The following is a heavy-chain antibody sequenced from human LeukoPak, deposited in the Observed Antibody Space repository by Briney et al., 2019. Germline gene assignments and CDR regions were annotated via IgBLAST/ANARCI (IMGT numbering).Heavy chain of an antibody. CDR3: ARAPWIRVFDY. CDR2: IKRDGSEK. D-gene: IGHD5-18*01. V-gene: IGHV3-7*01. J-gene: IGHJ4*02. CDR1: GFTFSSYW. Sequence: GGSLRLSCAASGFTFSSYWMSWVRQAPGKGLEWVANIKRDGSEKYYVDSVKGRFTISRDNAKNSLYLQMNSLRAEDTAVYYCARAPWIRVFDYWGQGTLVTVSS.